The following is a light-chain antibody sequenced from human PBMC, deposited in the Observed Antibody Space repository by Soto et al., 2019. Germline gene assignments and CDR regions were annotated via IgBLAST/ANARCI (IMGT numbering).Light chain of an antibody. V-gene: IGLV2-23*03. CDR3: CSYAGSSTFVV. CDR2: DGS. CDR1: SSDVGSYNL. Sequence: QSALTQPASVSGSPGQSITISCTGTSSDVGSYNLVSWYQQHPGKAPKLMIYDGSKRPSGVSNRFSGSKSGNRASLTISGLQAEDEADYYCCSYAGSSTFVVFDGGTQLTVL. J-gene: IGLJ2*01.